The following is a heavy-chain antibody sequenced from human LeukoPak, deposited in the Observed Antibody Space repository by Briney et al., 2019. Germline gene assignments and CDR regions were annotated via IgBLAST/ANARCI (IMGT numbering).Heavy chain of an antibody. CDR3: SKDLLDRGVSYYFYGMDV. J-gene: IGHJ6*02. V-gene: IGHV3-9*01. D-gene: IGHD3-10*01. CDR2: ISWNSGSI. Sequence: GGFLRLSCAASGFTFTDYAMHWVRQAPGKGLEWVSGISWNSGSIGYADSVKGRFTISRDNAKNSLYLQMNSLRAEDTALYYCSKDLLDRGVSYYFYGMDVWGQGATVTVSS. CDR1: GFTFTDYA.